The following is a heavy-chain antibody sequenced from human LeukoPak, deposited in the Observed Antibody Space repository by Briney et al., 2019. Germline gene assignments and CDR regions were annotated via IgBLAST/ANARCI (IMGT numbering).Heavy chain of an antibody. D-gene: IGHD5-12*01. CDR1: GYSISSGYY. CDR2: IYHSGST. CDR3: ARSCRILDIVATIRARLGGNGFDI. J-gene: IGHJ3*02. Sequence: MPSETLSLTCTVSGYSISSGYYWGWIRQPPGKGLEWIGSIYHSGSTYYNPSLKSRVTIAVETSKNQFSLKLSSVTAADKAVYYCARSCRILDIVATIRARLGGNGFDIWGQGTMVTVSS. V-gene: IGHV4-38-2*02.